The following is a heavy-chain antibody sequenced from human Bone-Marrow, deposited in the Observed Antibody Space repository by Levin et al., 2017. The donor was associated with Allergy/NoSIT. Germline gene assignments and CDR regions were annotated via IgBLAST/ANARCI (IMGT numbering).Heavy chain of an antibody. CDR2: IYSGGDT. CDR1: GFTVSNNY. Sequence: SCAVSGFTVSNNYMRWVRQAPGKGLEWVSLIYSGGDTNYADSVKGRFIISRDGSKNTLYQQRNSLTAEDRAVYYCARNRHCSGGSCKGVWGQGTLVTVSS. J-gene: IGHJ4*02. CDR3: ARNRHCSGGSCKGV. V-gene: IGHV3-66*01. D-gene: IGHD2-15*01.